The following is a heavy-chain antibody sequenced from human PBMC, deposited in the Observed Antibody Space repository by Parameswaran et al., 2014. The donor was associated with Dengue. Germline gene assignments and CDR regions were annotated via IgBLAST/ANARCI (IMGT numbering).Heavy chain of an antibody. V-gene: IGHV1-2*02. D-gene: IGHD2-2*01. CDR3: ARISASCSSTSCYYYYGMDV. J-gene: IGHJ6*02. CDR2: INPNSGGT. Sequence: WVRQAPGQGLEWMGWINPNSGGTNYAQKFQGRVTMTRDTSISTAYMELSRLRSEDTAVYYCARISASCSSTSCYYYYGMDVWGQGTTVTVSS.